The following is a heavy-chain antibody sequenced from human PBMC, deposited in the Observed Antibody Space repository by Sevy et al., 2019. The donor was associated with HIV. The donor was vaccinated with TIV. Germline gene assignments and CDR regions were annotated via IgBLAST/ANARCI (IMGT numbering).Heavy chain of an antibody. CDR2: VAGNGAYT. V-gene: IGHV3-23*01. Sequence: GGSLRLSCAASGFTFSNYAISWVRQAPGKELEWVSLVAGNGAYTYYADSVKGRYTISRDNSKNTVYLQLSSLRAEDTAVFYCANDSQAVPSDYWGQGTLVTVSS. CDR1: GFTFSNYA. J-gene: IGHJ4*02. CDR3: ANDSQAVPSDY. D-gene: IGHD6-6*01.